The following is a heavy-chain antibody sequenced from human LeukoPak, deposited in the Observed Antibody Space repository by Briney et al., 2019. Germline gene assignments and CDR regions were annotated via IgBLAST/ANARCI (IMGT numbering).Heavy chain of an antibody. D-gene: IGHD5-24*01. J-gene: IGHJ3*02. CDR1: GFTFSSNV. Sequence: PGGSLRLSCVASGFTFSSNVLNWVRQAPGKGLEWVSVSGTYGRTQYAESVKGRFTISRDSSKNTLYLQINSLRVEDTAVYYCARGMDGYGPDAFDIWGQGTMVTVSS. V-gene: IGHV3-23*01. CDR2: SGTYGRT. CDR3: ARGMDGYGPDAFDI.